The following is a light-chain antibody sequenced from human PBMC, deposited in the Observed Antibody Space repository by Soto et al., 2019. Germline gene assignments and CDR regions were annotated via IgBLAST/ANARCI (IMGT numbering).Light chain of an antibody. Sequence: DIQMTQSPSSLSASVGDRVTITCRASQSISSYLNWYQQKPGKAPKLLIYAASSLQSGVPSRFSGSGSGTDFTLTISSLQPEDFATYYCQQSYSIPGETFGQGTKVEIK. CDR1: QSISSY. CDR2: AAS. V-gene: IGKV1-39*01. CDR3: QQSYSIPGET. J-gene: IGKJ1*01.